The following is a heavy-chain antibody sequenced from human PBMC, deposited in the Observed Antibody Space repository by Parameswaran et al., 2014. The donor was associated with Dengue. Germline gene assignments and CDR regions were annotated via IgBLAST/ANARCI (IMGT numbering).Heavy chain of an antibody. CDR2: ISGYNGNT. J-gene: IGHJ4*02. CDR3: ARDQFMGDWTKIDY. D-gene: IGHD3-16*01. Sequence: WVRQAPGQGLEWMGWISGYNGNTKSAQKLQGRVTMTTDTSTSTAYMELRSLRSDDTAVYYCARDQFMGDWTKIDYWGQGTLVTVSS. V-gene: IGHV1-18*01.